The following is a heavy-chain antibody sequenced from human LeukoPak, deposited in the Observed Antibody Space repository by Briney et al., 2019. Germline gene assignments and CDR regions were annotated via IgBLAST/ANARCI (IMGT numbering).Heavy chain of an antibody. CDR2: IDKHGFGK. J-gene: IGHJ4*02. V-gene: IGHV3-7*01. D-gene: IGHD1-26*01. CDR1: GFTFSTSW. Sequence: GGSLRLSCVASGFTFSTSWVTWVRQAPGKGLEWVANIDKHGFGKYYVDSVRGRFAISRDYASNSVFLQMDSLRAEDTSVYYCARDAGWGYYDLWGQGTPVTDSS. CDR3: ARDAGWGYYDL.